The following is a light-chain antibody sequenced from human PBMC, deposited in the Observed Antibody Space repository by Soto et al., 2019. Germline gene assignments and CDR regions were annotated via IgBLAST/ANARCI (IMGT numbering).Light chain of an antibody. CDR2: EVN. J-gene: IGLJ1*01. Sequence: QSALTQPPSASGSPGQSVTISCTGTGSDVGAYHFVSWYQHHPGNAPKLIIYEVNKRPSGVPDRFSGSKSGYTASLTISGLQAEDDAEYYCSSYTNINTRACVFGTGTKLTVL. CDR3: SSYTNINTRACV. V-gene: IGLV2-8*01. CDR1: GSDVGAYHF.